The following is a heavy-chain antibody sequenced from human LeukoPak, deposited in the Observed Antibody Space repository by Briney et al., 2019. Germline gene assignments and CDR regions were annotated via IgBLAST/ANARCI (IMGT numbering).Heavy chain of an antibody. V-gene: IGHV4-59*01. CDR1: GGSISSYY. J-gene: IGHJ4*02. CDR3: ARGLGTVTTDHFDY. D-gene: IGHD4-17*01. CDR2: IYYSGNA. Sequence: SETLSLTCTVSGGSISSYYWSWIRQPPGKGLEWIGYIYYSGNANYNPSLKSRVTISVDTSKNQFSLELSSVTAADTAVYYCARGLGTVTTDHFDYWGQGTLVTVSS.